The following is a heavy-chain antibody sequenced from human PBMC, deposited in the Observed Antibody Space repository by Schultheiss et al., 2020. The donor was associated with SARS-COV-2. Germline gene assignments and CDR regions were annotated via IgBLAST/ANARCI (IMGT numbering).Heavy chain of an antibody. CDR2: MYSGGNR. CDR1: GFTVSSNY. V-gene: IGHV3-53*01. CDR3: AKDRGAVGGD. J-gene: IGHJ4*02. Sequence: GGSLRLSCAASGFTVSSNYMSWVRQAPGKGLEWVSVMYSGGNRYYADSVKGRFTISRDNSKNTLYLQMNSLRVEDTAVYYCAKDRGAVGGDWGRGTLVTVSS. D-gene: IGHD2-21*01.